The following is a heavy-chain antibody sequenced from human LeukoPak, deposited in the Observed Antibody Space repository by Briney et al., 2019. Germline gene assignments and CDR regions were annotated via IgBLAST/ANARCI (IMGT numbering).Heavy chain of an antibody. D-gene: IGHD3-3*01. CDR1: GFTFDDYA. Sequence: PGRSLRLSCAASGFTFDDYAMHWVRQAPGKGLEWVSGISWNSGSIGYADSVKGRFTISRDNAKNSLYLQMNSLRAEDMALYYCAKSTYYDFWSGYYTLGAFDIWGQGTMVTVSS. CDR3: AKSTYYDFWSGYYTLGAFDI. CDR2: ISWNSGSI. J-gene: IGHJ3*02. V-gene: IGHV3-9*03.